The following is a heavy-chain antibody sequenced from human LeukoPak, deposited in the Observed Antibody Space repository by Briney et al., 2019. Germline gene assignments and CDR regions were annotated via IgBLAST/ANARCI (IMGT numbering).Heavy chain of an antibody. J-gene: IGHJ3*01. CDR3: AREWWRGWVGARGDAFDV. V-gene: IGHV1-18*01. CDR2: ISADTGNT. D-gene: IGHD1-26*01. Sequence: ASVKVSCKASGYTFSRYGISWVRQAPGQGLEWMGRISADTGNTDYAQKLQGRVAMTTDTSTSTVYMELRSLTSDDTAVYYCAREWWRGWVGARGDAFDVWGQGTKVTVSS. CDR1: GYTFSRYG.